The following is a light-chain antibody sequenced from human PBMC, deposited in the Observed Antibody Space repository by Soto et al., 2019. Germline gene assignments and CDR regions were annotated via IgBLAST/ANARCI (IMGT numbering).Light chain of an antibody. J-gene: IGLJ1*01. CDR2: EGS. CDR1: NSDIGSYNF. CDR3: CSYAGDTTYV. Sequence: SALTQPASVSGSPGQSITISCTGSNSDIGSYNFVSWYQQYPGKAPKLIIYEGSKRPSGVSLRFSGSKADNTASLTISGLLAEDEADYYCCSYAGDTTYVFGSGTKLTVL. V-gene: IGLV2-23*01.